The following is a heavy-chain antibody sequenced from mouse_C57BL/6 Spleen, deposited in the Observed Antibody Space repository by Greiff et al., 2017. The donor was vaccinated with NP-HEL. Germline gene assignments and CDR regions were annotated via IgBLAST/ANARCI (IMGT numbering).Heavy chain of an antibody. D-gene: IGHD1-1*01. CDR1: GYTFTSYW. Sequence: LQESGAELVKPGASVKLSCKASGYTFTSYWMQWVKQRPGQGLEWIGEIDPSDSYTNYNQKFKGKATLNVDPSPSKAYMQLSSLTSEDSAVYYCARVLRSLYYFDYWGQGTTLTVSS. V-gene: IGHV1-50*01. J-gene: IGHJ2*01. CDR3: ARVLRSLYYFDY. CDR2: IDPSDSYT.